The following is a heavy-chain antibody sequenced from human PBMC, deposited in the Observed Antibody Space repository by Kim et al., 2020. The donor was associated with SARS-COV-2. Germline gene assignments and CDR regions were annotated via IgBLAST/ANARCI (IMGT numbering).Heavy chain of an antibody. D-gene: IGHD3-10*01. CDR1: GYTFSSYD. J-gene: IGHJ4*02. V-gene: IGHV1-8*01. CDR2: MNPNSGNT. Sequence: ASVKVSCKASGYTFSSYDINWVRQATGQGLEWMGWMNPNSGNTGYAQKFQGRVTMTKNTSISTAYMELSSLRSEDTAVYYCARGPYASGSYRFDYWGQGTLVTVSS. CDR3: ARGPYASGSYRFDY.